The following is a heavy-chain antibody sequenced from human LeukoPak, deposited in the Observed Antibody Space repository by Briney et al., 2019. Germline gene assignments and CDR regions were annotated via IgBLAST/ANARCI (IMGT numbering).Heavy chain of an antibody. Sequence: GASVKVSCKASGYTFTGYYLHWVRQAPGQGLEWMGWIHPESGDTHYAQKFLGRVTLTRDTSTTIVYMELKWLTSDDTAVYYCSRGSGISFGGIDYWGQGTLVTVSS. D-gene: IGHD3-16*01. CDR2: IHPESGDT. CDR1: GYTFTGYY. V-gene: IGHV1-2*02. CDR3: SRGSGISFGGIDY. J-gene: IGHJ4*02.